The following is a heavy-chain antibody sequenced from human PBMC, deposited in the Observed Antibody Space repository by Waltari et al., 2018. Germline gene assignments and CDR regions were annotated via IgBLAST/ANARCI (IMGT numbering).Heavy chain of an antibody. CDR1: GYRLTTYW. CDR2: ISPVDSDV. J-gene: IGHJ3*02. Sequence: EVQLVQSGLELHKPGASLHTSCTASGYRLTTYWIGWVRQKPGKGLEWMGGISPVDSDVRYSPSVRGKVTISVDKSIDTTYLQWRSLEASDSAMYYCVRHAEGGPNTFDIWGQGTEVFVSS. CDR3: VRHAEGGPNTFDI. V-gene: IGHV5-51*01. D-gene: IGHD2-15*01.